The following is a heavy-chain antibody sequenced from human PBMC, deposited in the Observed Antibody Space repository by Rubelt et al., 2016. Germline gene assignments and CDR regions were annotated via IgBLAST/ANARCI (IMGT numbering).Heavy chain of an antibody. Sequence: QVQLQESAPGLLKPSETLSLTCAVYGGSFSGYYLSWIRQPPGKGLEWIGEINHSGSTNYNPSLKSRVTISVDTSKNQFSLKLSSVTAADTAVYYCARMAGNYYGMDVWGQGTTVTVSS. J-gene: IGHJ6*02. CDR1: GGSFSGYY. CDR2: INHSGST. D-gene: IGHD5-24*01. V-gene: IGHV4-34*01. CDR3: ARMAGNYYGMDV.